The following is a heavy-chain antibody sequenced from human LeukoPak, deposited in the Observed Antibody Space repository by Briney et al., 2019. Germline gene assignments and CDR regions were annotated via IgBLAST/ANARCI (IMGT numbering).Heavy chain of an antibody. CDR1: GFTFSNYW. Sequence: PGGSLRLSCAASGFTFSNYWMSWVRQAPGKGLEWVAHINQDGSEKYYVDSVKGRFTISRDNAKNSLYLQMNSLRAEDTAVYYCARDRGSSGPNYFDYWGQGTLVTVSS. CDR3: ARDRGSSGPNYFDY. D-gene: IGHD6-19*01. V-gene: IGHV3-7*05. J-gene: IGHJ4*02. CDR2: INQDGSEK.